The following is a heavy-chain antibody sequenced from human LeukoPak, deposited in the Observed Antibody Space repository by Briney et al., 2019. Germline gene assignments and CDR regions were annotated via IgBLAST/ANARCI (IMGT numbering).Heavy chain of an antibody. CDR3: ARGTYSSGWHQVINRQDY. CDR1: GYTFASYD. D-gene: IGHD6-19*01. CDR2: MNPNSANT. V-gene: IGHV1-8*01. Sequence: ASVKVSCKPSGYTFASYDINWVRQATGQGLEWMGWMNPNSANTGYAQKFQGRVTMTRDTSISTAYMELSSLRSEDTAVYYCARGTYSSGWHQVINRQDYWGQGTLVTVSS. J-gene: IGHJ4*02.